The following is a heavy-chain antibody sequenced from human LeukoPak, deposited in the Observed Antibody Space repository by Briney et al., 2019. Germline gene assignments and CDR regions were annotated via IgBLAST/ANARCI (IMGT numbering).Heavy chain of an antibody. CDR3: ARDGGITLVRGVIMGDYYYYYMDV. D-gene: IGHD3-10*01. CDR2: ISSSSSYI. Sequence: PGGSLGLSCAASGFTFSSYSMNWVRQAPGKGLEWVSSISSSSSYIYYADSVKGRFSISRDNAKNSLYLQMNSLRAEDTAVYYCARDGGITLVRGVIMGDYYYYYMDVWGRGTTVTVSS. V-gene: IGHV3-21*01. J-gene: IGHJ6*03. CDR1: GFTFSSYS.